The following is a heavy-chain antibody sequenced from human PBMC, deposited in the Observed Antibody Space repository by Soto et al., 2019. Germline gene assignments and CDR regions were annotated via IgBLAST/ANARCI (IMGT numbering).Heavy chain of an antibody. CDR3: AKDTGIAVAGTVFDY. V-gene: IGHV3-9*01. D-gene: IGHD6-19*01. CDR1: GFTFDDYA. J-gene: IGHJ4*02. Sequence: PGGSLRLSCAASGFTFDDYAMHWVRQAPGKGLEWVSGISWNSGSIGYADSVKGRFTISRDNAKNSLYLQMNSLRAEDTALYYCAKDTGIAVAGTVFDYWGQGTLVTVSS. CDR2: ISWNSGSI.